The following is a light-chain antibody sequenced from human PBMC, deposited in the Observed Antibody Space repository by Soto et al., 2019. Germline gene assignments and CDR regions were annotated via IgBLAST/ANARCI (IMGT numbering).Light chain of an antibody. CDR1: QTINNY. Sequence: ASVRDRVTITFRASQTINNYLNWYQQKVGKAPQVLIYGASNLQSGVPSRFSGSGSGTEFTLTISSLQPEDFATYYCLQHNSYPRTFGQGTKVDIK. CDR2: GAS. V-gene: IGKV1-17*01. J-gene: IGKJ1*01. CDR3: LQHNSYPRT.